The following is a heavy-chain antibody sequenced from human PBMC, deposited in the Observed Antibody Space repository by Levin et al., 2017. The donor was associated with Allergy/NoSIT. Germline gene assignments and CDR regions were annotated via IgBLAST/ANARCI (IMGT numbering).Heavy chain of an antibody. CDR3: ARDTSGYSPRDFDY. D-gene: IGHD5-18*01. Sequence: SVKVSCKASGGTFSSYAISWVRQAPGQGLEWRGGIIPIFGTANYAQKFQGRVTITAEESTSTAYMELSSLRSEDTAVYYCARDTSGYSPRDFDYWRQGTLVTVSS. J-gene: IGHJ4*02. CDR2: IIPIFGTA. V-gene: IGHV1-69*13. CDR1: GGTFSSYA.